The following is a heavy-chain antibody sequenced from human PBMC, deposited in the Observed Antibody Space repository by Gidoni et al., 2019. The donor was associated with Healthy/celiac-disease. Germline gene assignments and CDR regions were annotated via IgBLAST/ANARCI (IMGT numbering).Heavy chain of an antibody. D-gene: IGHD3-16*02. CDR3: ARGGGYDYVWGSYRFSPPDY. J-gene: IGHJ4*02. CDR1: GFHFSSYW. CDR2: IKQDGSDK. Sequence: EVQLVESGGGLVQPGGSLRLSCAASGFHFSSYWMSWVRQAPGKGLEWVANIKQDGSDKYFVDSVKGLFTISRDNAKNSLYLQMNSLRAEVTAVYYCARGGGYDYVWGSYRFSPPDYWGQGTLVTVSS. V-gene: IGHV3-7*04.